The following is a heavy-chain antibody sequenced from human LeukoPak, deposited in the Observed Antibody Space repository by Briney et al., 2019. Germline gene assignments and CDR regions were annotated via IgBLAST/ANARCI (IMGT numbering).Heavy chain of an antibody. CDR3: ARGNTLRHGFNI. D-gene: IGHD2-15*01. CDR1: GASISSSSYN. J-gene: IGHJ3*02. CDR2: IYYSGST. Sequence: KASETLSLTCTVSGASISSSSYNWGWIRQPPGKGLEWIGYIYYSGSTNYNPSLKSRVTIPVDTSKNQLSLKLSSATAADTAVYYCARGNTLRHGFNIWGQGTMVTVSS. V-gene: IGHV4-61*05.